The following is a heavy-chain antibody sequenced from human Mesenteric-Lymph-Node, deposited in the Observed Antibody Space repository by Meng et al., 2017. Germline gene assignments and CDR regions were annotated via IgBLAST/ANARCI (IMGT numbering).Heavy chain of an antibody. CDR3: ARGSMVRGVMPTKNWFDP. CDR1: GYTFTNYG. CDR2: ISAYNGNT. V-gene: IGHV1-18*01. Sequence: ASVKVSCNSSGYTFTNYGISWVRQAPGQGLEWMGWISAYNGNTNYAQKLQGRVTMTTDTSTSTAYMELRSLRSDDTAVYYCARGSMVRGVMPTKNWFDPWGQGTLVTVSS. D-gene: IGHD3-10*01. J-gene: IGHJ5*02.